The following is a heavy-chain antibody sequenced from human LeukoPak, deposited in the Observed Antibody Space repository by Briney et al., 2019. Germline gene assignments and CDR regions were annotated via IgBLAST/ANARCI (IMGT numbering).Heavy chain of an antibody. CDR2: ITNHGSAI. Sequence: GGSLRLSCAASGFTFSAYSMNWVRQAPGQGLEWVSYITNHGSAIYYADSVKGRFTISRDNAKNSLYLQMNSLRAEDTAVYYCVRDHLWSFDIWGQGTVVTISS. CDR3: VRDHLWSFDI. J-gene: IGHJ3*02. CDR1: GFTFSAYS. D-gene: IGHD2-21*01. V-gene: IGHV3-48*04.